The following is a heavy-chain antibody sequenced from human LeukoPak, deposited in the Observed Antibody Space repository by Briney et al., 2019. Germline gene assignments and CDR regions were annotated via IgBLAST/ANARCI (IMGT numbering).Heavy chain of an antibody. CDR3: ARLGGSYYTY. CDR1: GFTFSNSA. D-gene: IGHD1-26*01. Sequence: GGSLRLSCAASGFTFSNSAMSWVRQAPGKGPEWVANIKQDGGEKYYVDSVKGRFTISRDNAKNSLFLQMNSLRVEDTAVYYCARLGGSYYTYWGQGTLVTVSS. CDR2: IKQDGGEK. V-gene: IGHV3-7*01. J-gene: IGHJ4*02.